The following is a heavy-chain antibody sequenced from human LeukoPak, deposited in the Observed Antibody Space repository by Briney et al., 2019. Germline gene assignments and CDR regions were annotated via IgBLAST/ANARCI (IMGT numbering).Heavy chain of an antibody. CDR1: GFSFSSYN. CDR3: ARVVSGVTGGDY. CDR2: ITPSSDTI. V-gene: IGHV3-48*01. D-gene: IGHD3-3*01. J-gene: IGHJ4*02. Sequence: GGSLRLSCAASGFSFSSYNMIWVRQAPGKGLECISYITPSSDTIHYADSVKGRFAVSRDNAKNLLYLQMNSLRVEDTALYCCARVVSGVTGGDYWGQGTLVSVSS.